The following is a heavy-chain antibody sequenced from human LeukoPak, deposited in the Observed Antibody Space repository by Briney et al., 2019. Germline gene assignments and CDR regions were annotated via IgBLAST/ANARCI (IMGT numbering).Heavy chain of an antibody. CDR3: ASSNYYYGMDV. CDR2: IYYSGST. Sequence: SETLSLTCTVSGGSISCSSYYWGWIRQPPGKGLEWIGSIYYSGSTYYNPSLKSRVTISVDTSKNQFSLKLSSVTAADTAVYYCASSNYYYGMDVWGQGTTVTVSS. V-gene: IGHV4-39*01. D-gene: IGHD6-13*01. CDR1: GGSISCSSYY. J-gene: IGHJ6*02.